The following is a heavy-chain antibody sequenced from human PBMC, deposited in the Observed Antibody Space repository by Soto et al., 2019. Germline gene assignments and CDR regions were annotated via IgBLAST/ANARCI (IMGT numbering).Heavy chain of an antibody. V-gene: IGHV1-69*13. CDR1: GGTFSYYA. CDR3: ARTVSQLLLDAFDF. J-gene: IGHJ3*01. D-gene: IGHD2-2*01. Sequence: ASVKVSCKASGGTFSYYAIHWVRQAPGQGLEWMGGIIPIFNTTNYAQNFQGRVTLTADESTSTAYMELSSLRSEDTAVFYCARTVSQLLLDAFDFWGQGTLVTVSS. CDR2: IIPIFNTT.